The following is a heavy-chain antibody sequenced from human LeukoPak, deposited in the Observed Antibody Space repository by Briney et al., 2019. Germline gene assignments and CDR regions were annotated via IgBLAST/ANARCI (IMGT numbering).Heavy chain of an antibody. CDR2: IYDSGRT. CDR1: GGSISRKY. Sequence: SETLSLTCTVSGGSISRKYWSWIRQPPGKGLAWIGYIYDSGRTNYNPSLKSRVTISVDTSKNQFSLKLSSVTAADTAVYYCASTTGDYWGQGTLVTVSS. D-gene: IGHD4-17*01. J-gene: IGHJ4*02. CDR3: ASTTGDY. V-gene: IGHV4-59*08.